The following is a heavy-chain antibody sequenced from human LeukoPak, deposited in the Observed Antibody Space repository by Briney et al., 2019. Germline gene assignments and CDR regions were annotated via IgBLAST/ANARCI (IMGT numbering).Heavy chain of an antibody. D-gene: IGHD3-16*01. J-gene: IGHJ5*02. V-gene: IGHV1-18*01. CDR3: ARTSHESVLYWSDP. Sequence: ASVKVSCEASGYTFTTYGIGWVRQAPGQGLEWMGWISGYNGNTNYAQKFQGRVTMTTDTSTSTAYMELRSLRSDDTAVYYCARTSHESVLYWSDPWGQGTQVNVSS. CDR2: ISGYNGNT. CDR1: GYTFTTYG.